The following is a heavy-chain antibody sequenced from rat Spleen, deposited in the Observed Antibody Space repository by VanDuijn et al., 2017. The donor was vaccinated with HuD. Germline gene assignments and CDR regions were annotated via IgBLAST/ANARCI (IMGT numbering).Heavy chain of an antibody. J-gene: IGHJ2*01. CDR3: TRRSSMGIHFFDY. D-gene: IGHD1-9*01. Sequence: EVQLVESGGGLVQPGRSMKLSCAALGFTFSNYYMAWVRQAPTKGLEWVASISTGGGNTYYRDSVKGRFTISRDNAESTLYLQIDSLRSEDTATYYCTRRSSMGIHFFDYWGQGVMVTVSS. CDR1: GFTFSNYY. CDR2: ISTGGGNT. V-gene: IGHV5-25*01.